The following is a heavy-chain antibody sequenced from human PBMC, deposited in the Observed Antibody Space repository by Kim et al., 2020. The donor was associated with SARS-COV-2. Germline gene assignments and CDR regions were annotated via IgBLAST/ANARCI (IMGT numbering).Heavy chain of an antibody. CDR1: GYTFTSYA. V-gene: IGHV1-3*01. CDR3: AGFSRAIGEHVAFDI. Sequence: ASVKVSCKASGYTFTSYAMHWVRQAPGQRLEWMGWINAGNGNTKYSQKFQGRVTITRDTSASTAYMELSSLRSEDTAVYYCAGFSRAIGEHVAFDIWGQGTMVTVSS. CDR2: INAGNGNT. J-gene: IGHJ3*02. D-gene: IGHD1-26*01.